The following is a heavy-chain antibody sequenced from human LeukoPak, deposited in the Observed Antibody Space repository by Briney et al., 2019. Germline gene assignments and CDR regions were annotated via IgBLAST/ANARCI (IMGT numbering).Heavy chain of an antibody. CDR2: ITGSSSTI. CDR1: GFTFSTYS. CDR3: ARLRPGYYFDY. V-gene: IGHV3-48*02. Sequence: GGSLRLSCVASGFTFSTYSVAWVRQAPGKGLEWFSSITGSSSTINNAGSVKGRFTISRDNAKNALFLQMNSLRDEDTAVYYCARLRPGYYFDYWGQGALVTVSS. D-gene: IGHD4-17*01. J-gene: IGHJ4*02.